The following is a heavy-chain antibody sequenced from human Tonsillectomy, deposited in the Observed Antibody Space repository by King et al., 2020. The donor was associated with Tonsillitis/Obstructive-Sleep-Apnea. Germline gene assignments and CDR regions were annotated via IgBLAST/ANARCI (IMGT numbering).Heavy chain of an antibody. J-gene: IGHJ4*02. CDR1: GFTFSSYS. CDR2: ISSSSSYI. Sequence: VQLVESGGGLVKPGGSLRLSCAASGFTFSSYSMNWVRQAPGKGLEWVSSISSSSSYIYYADSVKGRFTISRDNAKNSLYLQMNSLRAEDTAVYYCARDGYCTSGVCYMAAAGTSDYWGQGTLVTVSS. V-gene: IGHV3-21*01. D-gene: IGHD2-8*01. CDR3: ARDGYCTSGVCYMAAAGTSDY.